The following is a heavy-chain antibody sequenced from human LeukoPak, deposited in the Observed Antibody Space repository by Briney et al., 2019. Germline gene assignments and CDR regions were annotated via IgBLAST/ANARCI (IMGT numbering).Heavy chain of an antibody. Sequence: ASVKVSCKASSYTFTSYGISWVRQAPGQGLEWMGWITAYNGNTNYAQKLQGRVTMTTDTSTSTAYMELRSLSSDDTAVYHCARSRAVVTHFDYWDQGTLVTVSS. D-gene: IGHD4-23*01. CDR3: ARSRAVVTHFDY. J-gene: IGHJ4*02. CDR2: ITAYNGNT. CDR1: SYTFTSYG. V-gene: IGHV1-18*01.